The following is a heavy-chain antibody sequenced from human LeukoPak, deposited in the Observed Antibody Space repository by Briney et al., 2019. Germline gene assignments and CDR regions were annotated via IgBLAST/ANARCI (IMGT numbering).Heavy chain of an antibody. V-gene: IGHV3-23*01. CDR1: GFTFSSYS. CDR3: TKDPNGDYVGAFDP. CDR2: ISSRHLTT. Sequence: PGGSLRLSCAASGFTFSSYSMNWVRQAPGKGLEWVSSISSRHLTTYYTDSVKGRFTISRDNSKNTLYLQMNSLRAEDTAVYYCTKDPNGDYVGAFDPWGQGTLVTVSS. J-gene: IGHJ5*02. D-gene: IGHD4-17*01.